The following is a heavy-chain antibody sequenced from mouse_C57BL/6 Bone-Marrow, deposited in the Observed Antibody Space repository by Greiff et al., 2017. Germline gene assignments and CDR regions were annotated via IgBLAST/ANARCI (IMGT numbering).Heavy chain of an antibody. CDR2: IYPGSGNT. CDR1: GYTFTDYY. J-gene: IGHJ2*01. V-gene: IGHV1-76*01. Sequence: VQVVESGAELVRPGASVKLSCKASGYTFTDYYINWVKQRPGQGLEWIARIYPGSGNTYYNEKFKGKATLTAEKSSSTAYMQLSRLTSEDSADYFCARDYGPLVFDYWGQGTTLTVSS. D-gene: IGHD1-1*01. CDR3: ARDYGPLVFDY.